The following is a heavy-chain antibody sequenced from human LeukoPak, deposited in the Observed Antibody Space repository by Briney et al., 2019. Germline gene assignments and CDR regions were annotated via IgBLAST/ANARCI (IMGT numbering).Heavy chain of an antibody. V-gene: IGHV4-59*01. CDR1: DDSISDYY. CDR2: FYNSGRS. D-gene: IGHD3-16*01. CDR3: TRGAGWLIDY. Sequence: SETLSFTCTVSDDSISDYYRGWIRQPPGKGLEWIGYFYNSGRSTYNPSLKSRVTISADTSKNHFSLKLNSVTTADTAVYYCTRGAGWLIDYWGQGILVTVSS. J-gene: IGHJ4*02.